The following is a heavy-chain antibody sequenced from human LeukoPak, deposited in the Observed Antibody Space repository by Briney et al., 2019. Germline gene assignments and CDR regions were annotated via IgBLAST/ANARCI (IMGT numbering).Heavy chain of an antibody. CDR3: AKFFTGEYVRAFDV. J-gene: IGHJ3*01. CDR2: IRYDGSNK. CDR1: GFTFSSYG. V-gene: IGHV3-30*02. D-gene: IGHD3-10*02. Sequence: GGSLRLSCAASGFTFSSYGMHWVRQAPGKGPEWVAFIRYDGSNKYYADSVKGRFTISRDNSKNTLYLQMNSLRAEDTAVYYCAKFFTGEYVRAFDVWGQGTMVTVSS.